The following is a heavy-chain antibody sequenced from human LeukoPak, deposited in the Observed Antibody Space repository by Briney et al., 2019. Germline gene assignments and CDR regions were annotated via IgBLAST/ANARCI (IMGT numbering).Heavy chain of an antibody. CDR2: ISGSGENT. CDR3: AQDRFVSSGRDDY. V-gene: IGHV3-23*01. J-gene: IGHJ4*02. CDR1: GFTFSSYA. D-gene: IGHD6-19*01. Sequence: GGSLRLSCAASGFTFSSYAMSWVRQAPGKGLEWVSGISGSGENTYYVDSVKGRFTISRDNSKNTLYLQMTNLRVKDTAVYFCAQDRFVSSGRDDYWGQGTLVTVSS.